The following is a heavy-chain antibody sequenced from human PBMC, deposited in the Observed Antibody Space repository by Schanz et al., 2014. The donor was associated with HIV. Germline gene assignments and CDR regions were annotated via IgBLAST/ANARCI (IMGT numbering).Heavy chain of an antibody. D-gene: IGHD6-13*01. CDR1: GFTFSSYG. Sequence: QVQLVESGGGLVKPGGSLRLSCAASGFTFSSYGMHWVRQAPGKGLEWVSTIGGTNTHYAESVEGRFTVSRDNSKDTLFLQMNSLRVDDTAVYYCAKRGPAAWDYFDSWGQGTLVTVSS. CDR3: AKRGPAAWDYFDS. V-gene: IGHV3-NL1*01. CDR2: IGGTNT. J-gene: IGHJ4*02.